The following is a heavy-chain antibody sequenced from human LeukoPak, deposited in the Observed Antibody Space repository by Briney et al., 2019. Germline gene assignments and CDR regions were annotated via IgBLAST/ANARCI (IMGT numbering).Heavy chain of an antibody. J-gene: IGHJ4*02. CDR2: ISGSGGST. CDR3: TTATVVTPATY. D-gene: IGHD4-23*01. Sequence: GGSLRLSCAASGFTFSSYAMSWVRQAPGKGLEWVSAISGSGGSTYYADSVKGRFTISRDNSKNTLYLQMNSLRAEDTAVYYCTTATVVTPATYWGQGTLVTVSS. CDR1: GFTFSSYA. V-gene: IGHV3-23*01.